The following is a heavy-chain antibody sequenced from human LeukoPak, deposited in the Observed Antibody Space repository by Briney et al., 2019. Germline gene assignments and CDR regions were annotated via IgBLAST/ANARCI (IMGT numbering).Heavy chain of an antibody. V-gene: IGHV1-2*02. D-gene: IGHD5-12*01. Sequence: ASVKVSCKASGYTFNVYYIHWVRQAPGQGLEWMAWINPNSGGTDYADRFQGRVTVTRDTSISTGYMELTRLRSDDTAVDYCTRGARGGGYEAFDFWGQGTLVTVSS. CDR3: TRGARGGGYEAFDF. CDR1: GYTFNVYY. CDR2: INPNSGGT. J-gene: IGHJ4*02.